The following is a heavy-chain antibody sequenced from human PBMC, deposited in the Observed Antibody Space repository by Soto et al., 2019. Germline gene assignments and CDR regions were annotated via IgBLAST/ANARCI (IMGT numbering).Heavy chain of an antibody. J-gene: IGHJ6*02. CDR1: GGSFSGYY. D-gene: IGHD3-10*01. CDR3: ARRMVRGVRVQGMDV. V-gene: IGHV4-34*01. CDR2: INHSGST. Sequence: PSETLSLTCAVYGGSFSGYYWSWIRQPPGKGLEWIGEINHSGSTNYNPSLKSRVTISVDTSKNQFSLKLSSVTAADTAVYYCARRMVRGVRVQGMDVWGQVTTVTVSS.